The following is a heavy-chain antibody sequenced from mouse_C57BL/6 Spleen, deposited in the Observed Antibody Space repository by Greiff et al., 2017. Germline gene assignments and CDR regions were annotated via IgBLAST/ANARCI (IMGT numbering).Heavy chain of an antibody. J-gene: IGHJ2*01. CDR1: GFTFSNYW. D-gene: IGHD2-4*01. CDR2: IRLKSDNYAT. CDR3: TDSTMITRYYFDY. Sequence: EVKLEESGGGLVQPGGSMKLSCVASGFTFSNYWMNWVRQSPEKGLEWVAQIRLKSDNYATHYAESVKGRFTISRDDSKSSVYLQMNNLRAEDTGIYYCTDSTMITRYYFDYWGQGTTLTVSS. V-gene: IGHV6-3*01.